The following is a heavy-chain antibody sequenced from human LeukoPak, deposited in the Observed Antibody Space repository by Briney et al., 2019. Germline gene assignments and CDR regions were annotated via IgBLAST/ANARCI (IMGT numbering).Heavy chain of an antibody. Sequence: SSETLSLTCTVSGGSISSSSYYWGWIRQPPGKGLEWIGSIYDSGSTYYNPSLKSRVTISVDTSKNQFSLKLSSVTAADTAVYYCARDLGDGYNWAYWGQGTLVTVSS. V-gene: IGHV4-39*07. CDR3: ARDLGDGYNWAY. CDR2: IYDSGST. J-gene: IGHJ4*02. CDR1: GGSISSSSYY. D-gene: IGHD5-24*01.